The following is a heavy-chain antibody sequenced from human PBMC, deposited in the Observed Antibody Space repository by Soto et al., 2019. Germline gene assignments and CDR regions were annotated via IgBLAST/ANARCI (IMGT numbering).Heavy chain of an antibody. V-gene: IGHV3-23*01. CDR2: ISGRGGNT. D-gene: IGHD3-16*02. CDR3: ADEGGSYRGGAFDY. CDR1: GFTFSSYA. J-gene: IGHJ4*02. Sequence: EVQLLESGGGLVQPGGSLRLSCAASGFTFSSYAMSWVRQAPGKGLEWVSAISGRGGNTYYADSVKGRFTISRDNCKYPLYLQMHRPRGKDTAVCCCADEGGSYRGGAFDYWGQGTLVTVSS.